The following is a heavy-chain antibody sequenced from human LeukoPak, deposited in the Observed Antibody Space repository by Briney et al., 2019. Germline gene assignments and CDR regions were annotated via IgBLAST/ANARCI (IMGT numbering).Heavy chain of an antibody. Sequence: PGGSLRLSCVVSGLTFNQYGMNWVRQAPGKGPEWVSAISGSGSSTFYADSVKGRFTVFRDNSKNRLFLEMSSLRVEDTAVYYCVQGAYRSVYWGQGTLVTVSS. CDR1: GLTFNQYG. D-gene: IGHD3-3*01. V-gene: IGHV3-23*01. J-gene: IGHJ4*02. CDR3: VQGAYRSVY. CDR2: ISGSGSST.